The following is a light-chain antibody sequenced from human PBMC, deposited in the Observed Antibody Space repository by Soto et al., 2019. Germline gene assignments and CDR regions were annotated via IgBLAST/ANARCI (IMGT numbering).Light chain of an antibody. Sequence: DIQMTQSPSTLSASVGDSVTVTCRASQSISTWLAWYQQKPGRAPKLLIYVSSSLESGVPSRFSGSGSGTDFTLTISGLQPDDFATYYCQQYHTFSIAFGQGTRLEIK. V-gene: IGKV1-5*01. CDR3: QQYHTFSIA. J-gene: IGKJ5*01. CDR1: QSISTW. CDR2: VSS.